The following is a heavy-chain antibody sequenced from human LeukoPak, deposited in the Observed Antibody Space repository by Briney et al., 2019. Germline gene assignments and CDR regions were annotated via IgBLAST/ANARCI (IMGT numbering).Heavy chain of an antibody. CDR3: AKGLICSGGSCYSYYYHGVDV. J-gene: IGHJ6*02. D-gene: IGHD2-15*01. Sequence: PGGSLRLSCAASGFTFSRYGMHRVRQAPGKGLEWVAVISYDGSKKYYADSVKGRLTISRDNSKNTLYLQMNSLRAEDTAVYYCAKGLICSGGSCYSYYYHGVDVWGQGTTVTVSS. V-gene: IGHV3-30*18. CDR1: GFTFSRYG. CDR2: ISYDGSKK.